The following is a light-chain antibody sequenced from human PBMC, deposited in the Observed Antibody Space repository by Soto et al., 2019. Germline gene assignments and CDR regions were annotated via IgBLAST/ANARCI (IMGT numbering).Light chain of an antibody. V-gene: IGLV1-40*01. CDR1: SSNIGAGYD. Sequence: QAVVTQPPSVSGAPGQRVTISCTGSSSNIGAGYDVHWYQQLPGRAPKLLIYGNTNRPSGVPDRFSGSKSGTSASLAITGLQAEDEADYYCLSFDSSVILVFGGGTKLTVL. CDR2: GNT. J-gene: IGLJ2*01. CDR3: LSFDSSVILV.